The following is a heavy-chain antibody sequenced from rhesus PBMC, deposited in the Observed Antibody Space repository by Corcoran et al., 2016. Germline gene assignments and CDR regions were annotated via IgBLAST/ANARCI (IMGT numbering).Heavy chain of an antibody. CDR3: ARQGYTDHLGGLDS. CDR1: GGSISSSY. CDR2: IYGSGRRT. J-gene: IGHJ6*01. V-gene: IGHV4-169*01. D-gene: IGHD2-39*02. Sequence: QLQLQESGPGLVKPSETLSVTCAVSGGSISSSYWSWIRQAPGKGLEWIGYIYGSGRRTNYNPSPKRWVTRSVDTSKNQFSLKLSSGTAADTAVYYCARQGYTDHLGGLDSWGQGVVVTVSS.